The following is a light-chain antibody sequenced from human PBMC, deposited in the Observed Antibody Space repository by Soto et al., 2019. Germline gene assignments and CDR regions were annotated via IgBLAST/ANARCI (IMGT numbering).Light chain of an antibody. Sequence: EIVLTQSPGTLSLSPGERATLSCRASQSVTSSYLAWWQQKPGQAPRLLIYGASSRATGIPARFSGSGSATDFTLTISSLEPEDFAVYYCQQRSNWPPTFGGGTKVEIK. V-gene: IGKV3D-20*02. CDR2: GAS. CDR3: QQRSNWPPT. CDR1: QSVTSSY. J-gene: IGKJ4*01.